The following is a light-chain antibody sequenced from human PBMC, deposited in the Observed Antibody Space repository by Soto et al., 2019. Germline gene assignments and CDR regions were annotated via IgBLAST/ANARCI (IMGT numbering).Light chain of an antibody. Sequence: DIQMTQSPSTLSASVGDRVTITCRASQSISSYLAWYQQKPGKAPKVLIFDASSLESGVPSRFSGSGSGTHFTFTISSLQTEDIGTYYCQQYDILPITFGRGTRLE. CDR1: QSISSY. V-gene: IGKV1-5*01. CDR2: DAS. J-gene: IGKJ5*01. CDR3: QQYDILPIT.